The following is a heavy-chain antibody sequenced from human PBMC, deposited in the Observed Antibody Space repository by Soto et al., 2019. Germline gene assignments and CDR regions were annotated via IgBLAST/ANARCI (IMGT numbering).Heavy chain of an antibody. J-gene: IGHJ5*02. V-gene: IGHV1-69*01. CDR2: IIPIFGTA. Sequence: QVQLVQSGAEVKKPGSSVKVSCKASGGTFSSYAISWVRQAPGQGLEWMGGIIPIFGTANYAQKFQGRVTITADESTSTAYMKLSSLRSEDTAVYYCAAHIYGSGSYYRGGTWFDPWGQGTLVTVSS. CDR1: GGTFSSYA. D-gene: IGHD3-10*01. CDR3: AAHIYGSGSYYRGGTWFDP.